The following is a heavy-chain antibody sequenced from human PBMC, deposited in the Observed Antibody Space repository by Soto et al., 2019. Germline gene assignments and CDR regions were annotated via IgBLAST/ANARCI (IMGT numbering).Heavy chain of an antibody. CDR1: GYPFSSSA. Sequence: HPGGSLRLSCAASGYPFSSSAMIWVRQAPGKGLEWVSSISSSGATYYAESVKGRFTFSRDNSKNTVYLQMNSLRAEDTAVYFCARDLRSAIAWYSPGYWGQGTLVTVSS. V-gene: IGHV3-23*01. CDR3: ARDLRSAIAWYSPGY. CDR2: ISSSGAT. D-gene: IGHD2-21*02. J-gene: IGHJ4*02.